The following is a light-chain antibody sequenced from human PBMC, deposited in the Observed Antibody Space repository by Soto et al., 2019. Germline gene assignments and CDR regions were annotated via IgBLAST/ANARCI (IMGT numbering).Light chain of an antibody. Sequence: DIQMTQSPSTLSASVGDRVTITCRASQRIGRWLAWYQQKPGKAPKFLIYKESTLESGVPSRFRGSGSGTEFTLTISSLQPDDFATYYCQQDATYWTFGQGTKVEIK. CDR3: QQDATYWT. V-gene: IGKV1-5*03. CDR2: KES. CDR1: QRIGRW. J-gene: IGKJ1*01.